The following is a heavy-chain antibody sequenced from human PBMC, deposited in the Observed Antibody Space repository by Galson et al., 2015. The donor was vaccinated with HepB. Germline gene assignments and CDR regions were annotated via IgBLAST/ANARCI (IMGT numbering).Heavy chain of an antibody. CDR2: IWDNGIKK. Sequence: SLRLSCAASGFAFSSHGMHWGGQAPGKGLEWVALIWDNGIKKYYGDSVKGRFTISRDNSKNTLYLQMNGLRAEDTALYYCARDPEGGDWHYFDYWGQGALVTVSS. CDR3: ARDPEGGDWHYFDY. D-gene: IGHD2-21*01. J-gene: IGHJ4*02. V-gene: IGHV3-33*01. CDR1: GFAFSSHG.